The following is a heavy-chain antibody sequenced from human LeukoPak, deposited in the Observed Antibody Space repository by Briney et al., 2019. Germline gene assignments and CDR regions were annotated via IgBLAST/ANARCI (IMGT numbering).Heavy chain of an antibody. CDR1: GFTFSSYA. CDR3: AKSAGKTMTKSTFDY. V-gene: IGHV3-23*01. Sequence: GGSLRLSCAASGFTFSSYAMSWVRPAPGKGLEWVSAISGSGGSTYYADSVKGRFTISRDNSKNTLYLQMNSLRAEDTAVYYCAKSAGKTMTKSTFDYWGQGTLVTVSS. CDR2: ISGSGGST. D-gene: IGHD4-11*01. J-gene: IGHJ4*02.